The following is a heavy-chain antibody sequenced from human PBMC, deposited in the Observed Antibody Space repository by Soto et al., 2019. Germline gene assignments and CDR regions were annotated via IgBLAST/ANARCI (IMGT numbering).Heavy chain of an antibody. V-gene: IGHV3-74*02. Sequence: DVRLVESGGGLVRPGGSLRLSCAASGFTFSSYWMHWVRQAPGKGLVWVSRMNEDGGTTDYADSVKGRFTISRDNAKNTLYLQMNSLRVVDTAVYYCASDLSGRADVWGQGTTVTVSS. CDR3: ASDLSGRADV. CDR1: GFTFSSYW. D-gene: IGHD3-10*01. CDR2: MNEDGGTT. J-gene: IGHJ6*02.